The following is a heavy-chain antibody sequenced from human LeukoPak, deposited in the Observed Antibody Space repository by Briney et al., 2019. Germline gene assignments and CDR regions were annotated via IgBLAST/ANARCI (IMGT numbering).Heavy chain of an antibody. Sequence: GGSLRLSCAASGFTFSSYAMSWVRQAPGKGLEWVSAISGSGVTTYYADSVEGRFTISRDNSKNTLYLQMNSLRAEDTALYYCAKDRDYYLVGFFDYWGQGTLVTVSS. CDR3: AKDRDYYLVGFFDY. J-gene: IGHJ4*02. CDR2: ISGSGVTT. CDR1: GFTFSSYA. V-gene: IGHV3-23*01. D-gene: IGHD3-10*01.